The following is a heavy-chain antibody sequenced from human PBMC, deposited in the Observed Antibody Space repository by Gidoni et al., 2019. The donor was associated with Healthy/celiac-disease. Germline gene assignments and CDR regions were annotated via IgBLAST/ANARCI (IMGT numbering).Heavy chain of an antibody. Sequence: WIGSLYYSGSTYYNPSLKSRVTISVDTSKNQFSLKLSSVTAADTAVYYCASLGVPGTGTLWAYGMDVWGQGTTVTVSS. V-gene: IGHV4-39*01. D-gene: IGHD1-7*01. J-gene: IGHJ6*02. CDR2: LYYSGST. CDR3: ASLGVPGTGTLWAYGMDV.